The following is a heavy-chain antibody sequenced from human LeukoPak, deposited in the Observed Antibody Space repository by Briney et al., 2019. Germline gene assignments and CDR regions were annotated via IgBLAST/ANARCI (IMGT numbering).Heavy chain of an antibody. J-gene: IGHJ4*02. V-gene: IGHV4-61*02. CDR3: ARHGAVTNEYDY. D-gene: IGHD4-11*01. CDR2: IYTSGST. Sequence: SETLSLTCTVSGGSISSGSYYWSWIRQPAGKGLEWIGRIYTSGSTNYNPSLKSRVTISVDTSKNQISLKLSSVTAADTAVYYCARHGAVTNEYDYWGRGTLVTVSS. CDR1: GGSISSGSYY.